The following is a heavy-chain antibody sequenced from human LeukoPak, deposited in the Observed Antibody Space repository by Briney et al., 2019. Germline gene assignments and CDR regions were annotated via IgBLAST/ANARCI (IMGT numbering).Heavy chain of an antibody. J-gene: IGHJ6*03. V-gene: IGHV1-69*05. Sequence: GASVKVSCKASGGTFSSYAISWVRQAPGQGLEWMGGIIPIFGTANYAQKFQGRVTITTDESTSTAYMELSSLRSEDTAVYHCARSNKDYYYMDVWGKGTTVTVSS. CDR2: IIPIFGTA. CDR1: GGTFSSYA. D-gene: IGHD1/OR15-1a*01. CDR3: ARSNKDYYYMDV.